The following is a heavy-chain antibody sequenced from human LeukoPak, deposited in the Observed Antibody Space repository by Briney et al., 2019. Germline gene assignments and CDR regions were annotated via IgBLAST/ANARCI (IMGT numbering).Heavy chain of an antibody. CDR3: AKDDTTVTTENFDY. CDR2: INTNTGNP. D-gene: IGHD4-17*01. V-gene: IGHV7-4-1*02. CDR1: GYTFTSYA. Sequence: GASVKVSCKASGYTFTSYAMNWVRQAPGQGLEWMGWINTNTGNPTYAQGFTGRFVFSLDTSVSTAYLQISSLKAEDTAVYYCAKDDTTVTTENFDYWGQGTLVTVSS. J-gene: IGHJ4*02.